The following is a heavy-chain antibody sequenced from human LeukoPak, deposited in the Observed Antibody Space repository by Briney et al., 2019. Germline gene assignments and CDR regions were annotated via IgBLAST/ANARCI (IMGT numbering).Heavy chain of an antibody. CDR3: AREYCSGGNCPLDY. V-gene: IGHV4-59*01. J-gene: IGHJ4*02. D-gene: IGHD2-15*01. CDR1: GYSISSYY. Sequence: SETLSLTCTVSGYSISSYYWSWIRQPPGKGLEWIGYIYYSGSTNYNPSLRSRVIISIDTSKNQFSLKLSSVTAADTAVYYCAREYCSGGNCPLDYWFQVTLVTV. CDR2: IYYSGST.